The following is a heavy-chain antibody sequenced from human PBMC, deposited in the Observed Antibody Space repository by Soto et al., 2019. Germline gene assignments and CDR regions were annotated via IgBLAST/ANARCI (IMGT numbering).Heavy chain of an antibody. CDR2: INPILGTP. Sequence: QVQLVQSGAEVEKPGSSVNVSCQASGGIFRSFAMTWLRQAPGKGLEWLGGINPILGTPNYAQNFRDRLTVVADESTSTAYMLLSSLRSDDTAFYFCARGLGDSSGYFYFDSWGQGTLVTVSS. J-gene: IGHJ4*02. CDR1: GGIFRSFA. D-gene: IGHD3-22*01. CDR3: ARGLGDSSGYFYFDS. V-gene: IGHV1-69*01.